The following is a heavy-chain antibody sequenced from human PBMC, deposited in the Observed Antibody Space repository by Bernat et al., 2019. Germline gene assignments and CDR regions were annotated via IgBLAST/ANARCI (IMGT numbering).Heavy chain of an antibody. CDR2: IKSKTDGGTT. CDR3: TRGYCTGTTCYGLDY. Sequence: EVQLVESGGGLVKPGGSLRLSCAASGFTFSNAWMNWVRQAPGKGLEWVGRIKSKTDGGTTDYAAPVKGRFTISRDDSKNTLYLQMNSLKTEDTAVYYCTRGYCTGTTCYGLDYWGQGTLVTVSS. V-gene: IGHV3-15*07. D-gene: IGHD2-2*01. CDR1: GFTFSNAW. J-gene: IGHJ4*02.